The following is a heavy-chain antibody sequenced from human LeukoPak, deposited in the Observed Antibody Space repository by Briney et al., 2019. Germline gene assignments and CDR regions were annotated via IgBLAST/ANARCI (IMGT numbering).Heavy chain of an antibody. J-gene: IGHJ4*02. V-gene: IGHV4-34*01. CDR3: ARGMYSSSWYSFDY. D-gene: IGHD6-13*01. Sequence: SETLSLTCAVYGGSFSGYYWSWIRQPPGKGLEWIGEINHSGSTNYNPSLKSRVTISVDTSKNQFSLKLSSVTAADTAVYYCARGMYSSSWYSFDYWSQGTLVTVSS. CDR2: INHSGST. CDR1: GGSFSGYY.